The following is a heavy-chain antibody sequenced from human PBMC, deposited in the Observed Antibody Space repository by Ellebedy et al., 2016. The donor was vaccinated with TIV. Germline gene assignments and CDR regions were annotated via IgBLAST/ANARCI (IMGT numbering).Heavy chain of an antibody. CDR2: INTDGTST. CDR1: GFTFTNYW. Sequence: GESLKISCAASGFTFTNYWMHWVRQAPGKGPVWVSRINTDGTSTRYADSVKGRFTISRDNAKNMVYLQMNSPRAEDTAVYYCATYTSTTSLDHWGQGTLVTVSP. V-gene: IGHV3-74*01. D-gene: IGHD6-13*01. CDR3: ATYTSTTSLDH. J-gene: IGHJ4*02.